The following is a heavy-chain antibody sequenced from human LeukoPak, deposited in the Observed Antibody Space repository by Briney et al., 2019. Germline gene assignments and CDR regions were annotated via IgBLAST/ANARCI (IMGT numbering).Heavy chain of an antibody. CDR3: ARPHLNRYCSSTSCYHWFDP. Sequence: ASVKVSCKASGGTFSSYAISWVRQAPGQGLEWMGGIIPIFGTANYAQKFRGRVTITADESTSTAYMELSSLRSEDTAVYYCARPHLNRYCSSTSCYHWFDPWGQGTLVTVSS. V-gene: IGHV1-69*13. J-gene: IGHJ5*02. CDR2: IIPIFGTA. D-gene: IGHD2-2*01. CDR1: GGTFSSYA.